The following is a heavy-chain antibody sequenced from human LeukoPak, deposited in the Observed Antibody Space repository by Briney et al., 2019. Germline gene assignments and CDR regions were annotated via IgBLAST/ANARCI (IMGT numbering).Heavy chain of an antibody. CDR3: ARDPALGKFDY. J-gene: IGHJ4*02. D-gene: IGHD7-27*01. CDR2: INWNGDST. V-gene: IGHV3-20*04. CDR1: GYTFDDYG. Sequence: PGGSLRLSCAASGYTFDDYGMIWVRQAPGKGLEWVSGINWNGDSTGYADSVKGRCTISRDNAKNSLYLQMSSLRAEDTAVYYCARDPALGKFDYWGQGTLVTVSS.